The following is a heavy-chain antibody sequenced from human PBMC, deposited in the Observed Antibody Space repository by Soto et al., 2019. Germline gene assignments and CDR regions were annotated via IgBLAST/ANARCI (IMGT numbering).Heavy chain of an antibody. Sequence: SEALSLTSTVSGDSVATGVNHWDWIRQSPGGRLEWIGSVYYSESSYYNPSLRSRVTISLNLSANQISMLLTSVTAADAAVYFCATRRDTNKFGGLDVWGDGTPVPVSP. D-gene: IGHD5-18*01. J-gene: IGHJ6*04. CDR3: ATRRDTNKFGGLDV. CDR2: VYYSESS. V-gene: IGHV4-39*01. CDR1: GDSVATGVNH.